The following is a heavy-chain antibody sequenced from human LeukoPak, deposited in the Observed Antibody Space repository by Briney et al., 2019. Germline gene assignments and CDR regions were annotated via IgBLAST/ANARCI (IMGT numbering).Heavy chain of an antibody. J-gene: IGHJ4*02. Sequence: ASVKVSCKASGYTFTSYDINWVRQAPGQGLEWMGWISAYNGNTNYAQKLQGRVTMTTDTSTSTAYMELRSLRSDGTAVYYCARAVAVAGRGSPFDYWGQGTLVTVSS. CDR2: ISAYNGNT. D-gene: IGHD6-19*01. CDR1: GYTFTSYD. CDR3: ARAVAVAGRGSPFDY. V-gene: IGHV1-18*01.